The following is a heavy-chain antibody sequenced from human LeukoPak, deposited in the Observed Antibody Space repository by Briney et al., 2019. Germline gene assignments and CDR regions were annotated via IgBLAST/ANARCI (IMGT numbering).Heavy chain of an antibody. Sequence: PGGSLRLSCAASGFTFSSYWMHWVRQAPGKGLVWVSRINSDGSSTSYADSVKGRFTISRDNAKNTLYLQMNSLRAEDTAVYYCAREAPPVTMVRGVIIRPVQPAPANAFDIWGQGTMVTVSS. CDR1: GFTFSSYW. CDR2: INSDGSST. D-gene: IGHD3-10*01. V-gene: IGHV3-74*01. CDR3: AREAPPVTMVRGVIIRPVQPAPANAFDI. J-gene: IGHJ3*02.